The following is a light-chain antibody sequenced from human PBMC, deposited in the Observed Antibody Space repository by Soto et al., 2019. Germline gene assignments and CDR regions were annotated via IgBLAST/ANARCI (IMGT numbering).Light chain of an antibody. J-gene: IGKJ1*01. V-gene: IGKV3-11*01. CDR3: QRRSNWSTT. CDR2: DAS. CDR1: QSVSSY. Sequence: EIVLTQPPATLSLSPGERATLSCRASQSVSSYLAWYQQKPGQPPRLLIYDASNRATGIPARFSGSGSGTDFTLTISSLEPEDFAVYYCQRRSNWSTTFGQGTKVDIK.